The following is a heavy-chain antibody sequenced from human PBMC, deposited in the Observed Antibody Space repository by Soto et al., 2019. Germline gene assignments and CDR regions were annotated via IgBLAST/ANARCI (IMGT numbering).Heavy chain of an antibody. CDR1: GHSFSAYY. D-gene: IGHD6-19*01. J-gene: IGHJ4*02. Sequence: QVQLVQSGAEVKKPGASVKVSCKPSGHSFSAYYMHWVRQAPGQGLEWMGWINPNSSETKYAQKFQGRVTMTRDRSIRTVYMELSSLRSDDTAVYYCAREEGISDWHAFDYWGQGTLVTVSS. CDR2: INPNSSET. V-gene: IGHV1-2*02. CDR3: AREEGISDWHAFDY.